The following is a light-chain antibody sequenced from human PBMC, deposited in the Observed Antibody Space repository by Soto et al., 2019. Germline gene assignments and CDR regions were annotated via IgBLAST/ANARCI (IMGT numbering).Light chain of an antibody. CDR1: SSDVGDYNY. CDR2: DVS. J-gene: IGLJ1*01. Sequence: QSALTQPRSVSGSPGQSVTISCTGTSSDVGDYNYVSWYQQHPGKAPKVMIYDVSKRPSGVPDRFSGSKSGNTASLTISGLQAMDQADYYCCSYAGSFGSDIYGTMTKITVL. CDR3: CSYAGSFGSDI. V-gene: IGLV2-11*01.